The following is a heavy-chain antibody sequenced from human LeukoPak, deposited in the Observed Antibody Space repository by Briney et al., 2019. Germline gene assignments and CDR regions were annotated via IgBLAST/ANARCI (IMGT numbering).Heavy chain of an antibody. D-gene: IGHD7-27*01. J-gene: IGHJ4*02. V-gene: IGHV3-23*01. CDR1: GFTSSSYT. CDR2: ISGTGDRT. Sequence: GGSLRLSCAASGFTSSSYTMTGVRRAPGKGLEWVSAISGTGDRTYYADSVKGRFTISRDSSKNTLYLQMNNRRGEDTAVYYCLTGEWPQNYWGQGTVVSVSS. CDR3: LTGEWPQNY.